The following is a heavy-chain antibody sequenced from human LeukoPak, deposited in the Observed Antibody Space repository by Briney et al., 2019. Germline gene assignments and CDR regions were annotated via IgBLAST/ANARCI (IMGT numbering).Heavy chain of an antibody. Sequence: ASVKVSCKASGGTFSSYAINWVRQAPGQGLEWMGGIIPIFDTPSYAQKFQGRVTITADESTSTAYMELSSLRSEDTAVYYCARDRAYYYDRTGYRIDYWGQGTLVTVSS. J-gene: IGHJ4*02. CDR2: IIPIFDTP. CDR3: ARDRAYYYDRTGYRIDY. CDR1: GGTFSSYA. V-gene: IGHV1-69*01. D-gene: IGHD3-22*01.